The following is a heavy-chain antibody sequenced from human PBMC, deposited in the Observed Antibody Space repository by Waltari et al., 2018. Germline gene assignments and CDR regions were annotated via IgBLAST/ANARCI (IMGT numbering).Heavy chain of an antibody. J-gene: IGHJ4*02. V-gene: IGHV3-48*03. CDR1: GFTFSSYD. CDR3: ARGAATVTTYYFDY. Sequence: EVQLVESGGGLVQPGGSLRLSCAASGFTFSSYDMNWVRQAPGKGLEWVSYIRSSGSTIYYADSVKGRFTISRDNAKHSLYLQMNSLRAEDTAVYYCARGAATVTTYYFDYWGQGTLVTVSS. D-gene: IGHD4-17*01. CDR2: IRSSGSTI.